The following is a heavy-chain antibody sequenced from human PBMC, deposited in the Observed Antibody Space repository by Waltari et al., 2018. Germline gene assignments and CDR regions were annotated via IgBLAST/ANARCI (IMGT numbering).Heavy chain of an antibody. V-gene: IGHV1-18*01. J-gene: IGHJ3*02. CDR2: ISAYNGNT. D-gene: IGHD2-15*01. CDR3: ARISLYCSGGSCYSNAFDI. CDR1: GYTFTSYG. Sequence: QVQLVQSGAEVKKPGASVKVSCKASGYTFTSYGISWVRQAPGQGLEWMGWISAYNGNTNDAQKLQGRVTMTTDTSTSTAYMELRSLRSDDTAVYYCARISLYCSGGSCYSNAFDIWGQGTMVTVSS.